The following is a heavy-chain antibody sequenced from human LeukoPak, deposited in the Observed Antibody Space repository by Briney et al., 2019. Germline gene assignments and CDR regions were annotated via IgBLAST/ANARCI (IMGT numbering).Heavy chain of an antibody. CDR1: EFTFSSYG. J-gene: IGHJ4*02. D-gene: IGHD6-13*01. V-gene: IGHV3-30*03. CDR3: ARELYGKSWYEY. Sequence: GGSQRLSCAASEFTFSSYGMHWVRQAPGRGLEWVAVISFDGNDKHYADAVKGRFTVSRDNSRNTLYLQMNSLRDEDTAVYYCARELYGKSWYEYWGQGILLTVSS. CDR2: ISFDGNDK.